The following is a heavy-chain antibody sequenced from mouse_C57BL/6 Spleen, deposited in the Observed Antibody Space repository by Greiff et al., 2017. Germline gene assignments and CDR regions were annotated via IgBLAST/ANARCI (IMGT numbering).Heavy chain of an antibody. J-gene: IGHJ4*01. CDR1: GFSLTSYG. CDR2: IWSGGST. Sequence: VQRVESGPGLVQPSQSLSITCTVSGFSLTSYGVHWVRQSPGKGLEWLGVIWSGGSTDYNAAFMSRLSITKDNSKSQVFYKMYSLQADDAAIYYCAKTGTSAMDYWGQGTSVTVSS. D-gene: IGHD3-3*01. CDR3: AKTGTSAMDY. V-gene: IGHV2-5*01.